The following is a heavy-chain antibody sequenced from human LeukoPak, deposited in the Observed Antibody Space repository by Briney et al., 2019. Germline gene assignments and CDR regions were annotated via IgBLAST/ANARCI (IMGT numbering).Heavy chain of an antibody. Sequence: AETVALLRTVSGGAISSYYWSWIGQPPGKGLEWIGYIYYSGCTNYNPSLTSRVTISVDTSKNQFSLKLSSVTAADTAVYYCASSIVGATPFDYWGQG. CDR1: GGAISSYY. D-gene: IGHD1-26*01. J-gene: IGHJ4*02. CDR2: IYYSGCT. V-gene: IGHV4-59*01. CDR3: ASSIVGATPFDY.